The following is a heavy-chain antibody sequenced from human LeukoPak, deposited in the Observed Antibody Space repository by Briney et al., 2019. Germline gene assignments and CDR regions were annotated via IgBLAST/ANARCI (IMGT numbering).Heavy chain of an antibody. CDR2: ISGSGGST. CDR3: AKWSEYQLLPDDY. Sequence: GGSLRLSCAASGFTFSSYAMSWVRQAPGKGLEWVSAISGSGGSTYYADSVKSRFTISRDNSKNTLYLQMNSLRAEDTAVYYCAKWSEYQLLPDDYWGQGTLVTVSS. V-gene: IGHV3-23*01. J-gene: IGHJ4*02. CDR1: GFTFSSYA. D-gene: IGHD2-2*01.